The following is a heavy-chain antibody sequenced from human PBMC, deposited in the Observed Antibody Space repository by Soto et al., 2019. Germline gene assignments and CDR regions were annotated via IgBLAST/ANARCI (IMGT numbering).Heavy chain of an antibody. D-gene: IGHD2-2*03. Sequence: EVRLEESGGGLVQPGGSLRLSCVASGFTFGNTWMSWVRHTPGRGLEWVANINQDGSGRYYVDSVKGRFTFSRDNAKKSLYLQLNILRAEDTAIYFYASDSGYCRSAVCTRDALDVWGQGTMVTVS. CDR2: INQDGSGR. J-gene: IGHJ3*01. V-gene: IGHV3-7*05. CDR3: ASDSGYCRSAVCTRDALDV. CDR1: GFTFGNTW.